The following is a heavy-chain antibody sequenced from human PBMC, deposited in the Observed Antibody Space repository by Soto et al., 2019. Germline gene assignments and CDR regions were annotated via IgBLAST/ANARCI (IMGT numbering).Heavy chain of an antibody. CDR2: INSGSTSV. J-gene: IGHJ4*02. V-gene: IGHV3-48*01. CDR3: ASSASPGAY. Sequence: EVQLVESGGGLVQPGGSLRLSCVASGFIFNSYSMNWVRQAPGKGLEWISYINSGSTSVFYADSVKGRFSISRDNAKNSLYLQMNSLRAEYTAVYYCASSASPGAYWSQGTLVTVSS. CDR1: GFIFNSYS. D-gene: IGHD1-26*01.